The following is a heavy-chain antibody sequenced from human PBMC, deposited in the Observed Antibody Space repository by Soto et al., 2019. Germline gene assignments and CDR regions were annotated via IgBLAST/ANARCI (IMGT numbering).Heavy chain of an antibody. CDR1: GYTFTSWD. J-gene: IGHJ4*01. D-gene: IGHD6-13*01. Sequence: GASVKVSCKASGYTFTSWDVYWVRQAAGQGLEWMGYMNPRSGNTGYEQKFRGRVTMTRDTSISTAYMELSSLTSDDTAVYYCTASSWTGAGLDFWGQGTPVTVSS. V-gene: IGHV1-8*01. CDR3: TASSWTGAGLDF. CDR2: MNPRSGNT.